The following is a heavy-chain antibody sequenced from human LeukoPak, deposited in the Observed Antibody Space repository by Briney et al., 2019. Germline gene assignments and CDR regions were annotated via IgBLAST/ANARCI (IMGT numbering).Heavy chain of an antibody. J-gene: IGHJ4*02. CDR3: ARPSHSSTWSEGFDY. CDR1: GYSFTNYW. D-gene: IGHD6-13*01. Sequence: GESLKISCKGSGYSFTNYWIGWVRQMPGKGLEWMGIIYPGDSDTRYSPSFQGQVTISADKSISTAYLQWSSLKASDTAMYYCARPSHSSTWSEGFDYWGQGTLVTVSS. CDR2: IYPGDSDT. V-gene: IGHV5-51*01.